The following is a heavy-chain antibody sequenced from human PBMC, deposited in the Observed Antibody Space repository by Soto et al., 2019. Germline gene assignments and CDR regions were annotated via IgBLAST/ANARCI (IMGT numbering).Heavy chain of an antibody. J-gene: IGHJ4*02. D-gene: IGHD1-26*01. V-gene: IGHV4-34*01. CDR1: GASFSGYS. CDR3: ARVGANPSDY. Sequence: SETLSLTCAVYGASFSGYSWSWIRQPPGKGLEWIGDIDHDGSTSYNSSLNSRVTISIDTSKNQFSLNLNSVTAADTAVYYCARVGANPSDYWGPGTLVTVSS. CDR2: IDHDGST.